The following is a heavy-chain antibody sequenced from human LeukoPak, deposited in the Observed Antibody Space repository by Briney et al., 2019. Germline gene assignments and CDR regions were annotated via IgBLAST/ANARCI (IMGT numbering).Heavy chain of an antibody. CDR3: ARVSRVYYDSSGYPY. J-gene: IGHJ4*02. CDR2: ISGSSTTI. D-gene: IGHD3-22*01. Sequence: GGSLRLSCVASGFTFSSYSMNWVRQAPGKGLEWVSYISGSSTTINYADSVKGRFTISREDAKNSLYLQMNSLRAEDTAVYYCARVSRVYYDSSGYPYWGQGTLVTVSS. CDR1: GFTFSSYS. V-gene: IGHV3-48*01.